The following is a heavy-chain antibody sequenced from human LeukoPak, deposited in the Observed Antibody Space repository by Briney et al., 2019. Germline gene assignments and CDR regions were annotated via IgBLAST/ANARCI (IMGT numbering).Heavy chain of an antibody. CDR1: GGSISSSNW. D-gene: IGHD6-19*01. CDR3: ARVDCSGWYAYYYYGMDV. Sequence: PSETLSLTCAVSGGSISSSNWWSWVRQPPGKGLEWIGEIYHSGSTNYNPSLKSRVTISVDKSKNQFSLKLSSVTAADTAVYYCARVDCSGWYAYYYYGMDVWGQGTTVTVSS. V-gene: IGHV4-4*02. J-gene: IGHJ6*02. CDR2: IYHSGST.